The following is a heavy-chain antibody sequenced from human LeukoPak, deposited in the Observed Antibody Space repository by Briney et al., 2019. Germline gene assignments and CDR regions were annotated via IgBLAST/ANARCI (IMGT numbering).Heavy chain of an antibody. CDR2: INTDGTVT. CDR3: ATKQWLAPPPDS. D-gene: IGHD6-19*01. Sequence: GGSLRLSCAASGFTFSKYWMLSVRQAPGKGLESVSRINTDGTVTTYADSGKGRFTVSRDNADNTMFLQMNSVRDEDTAVYYCATKQWLAPPPDSWGQGTPVTVSS. V-gene: IGHV3-74*01. CDR1: GFTFSKYW. J-gene: IGHJ4*02.